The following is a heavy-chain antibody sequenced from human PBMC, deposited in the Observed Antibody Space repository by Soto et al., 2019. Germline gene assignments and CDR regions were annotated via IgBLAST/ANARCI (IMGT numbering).Heavy chain of an antibody. J-gene: IGHJ6*02. CDR3: ASLGVGDWANYYYYYGMDV. D-gene: IGHD2-21*02. CDR2: VTANGGST. V-gene: IGHV3-23*01. CDR1: GFTFSVYA. Sequence: QPGGSLRLSCAATGFTFSVYAMTWGRQAPGKGLEWVSAVTANGGSTYSADSVKGRFTISRDDSKNTLFLQMNSLRAEDTAVYYCASLGVGDWANYYYYYGMDVWGQGPTGT.